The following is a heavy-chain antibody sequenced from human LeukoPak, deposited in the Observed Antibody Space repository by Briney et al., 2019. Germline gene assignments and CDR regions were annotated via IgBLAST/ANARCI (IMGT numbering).Heavy chain of an antibody. V-gene: IGHV4-39*07. CDR3: ASPYDSSGYYHAFDI. CDR1: GGSISSSSYY. CDR2: IYYSGST. J-gene: IGHJ3*02. D-gene: IGHD3-22*01. Sequence: SETLSLTCTVSGGSISSSSYYWGWTRQPPGKGLEWIGSIYYSGSTYYNPSLKSRVTISVDTSKNQFSLKLSSVTAADTAVYYCASPYDSSGYYHAFDIWGQGTMVTVSS.